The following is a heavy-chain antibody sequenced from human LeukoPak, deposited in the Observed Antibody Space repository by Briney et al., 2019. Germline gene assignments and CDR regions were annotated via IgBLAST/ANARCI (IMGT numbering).Heavy chain of an antibody. D-gene: IGHD2-15*01. J-gene: IGHJ4*02. CDR2: LYYSGST. Sequence: PSETLSLTCTVSGGSISSSTYYWGWIRQPPGKGLEWIGSLYYSGSTYYNPSLKSRVTISVDTSKNQFSLKLSSVTAADTAIYYCWLEKVVAAYFDAWGQGTLVTVSS. CDR1: GGSISSSTYY. CDR3: WLEKVVAAYFDA. V-gene: IGHV4-39*07.